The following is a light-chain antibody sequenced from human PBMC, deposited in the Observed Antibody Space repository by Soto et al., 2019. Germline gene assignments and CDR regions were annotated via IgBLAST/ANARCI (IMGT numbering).Light chain of an antibody. CDR3: CSYAGTYTFV. J-gene: IGLJ1*01. CDR2: DVS. CDR1: SCDVGGYNY. Sequence: QSALTQPRSVSGSPGQSVTISCTGTSCDVGGYNYVSWYLQHPGKAPKLMIYDVSQRPSGVPDRFSGSKSGNTASLTISGLQAEDEADYYCCSYAGTYTFVFGAGTKVTVL. V-gene: IGLV2-11*01.